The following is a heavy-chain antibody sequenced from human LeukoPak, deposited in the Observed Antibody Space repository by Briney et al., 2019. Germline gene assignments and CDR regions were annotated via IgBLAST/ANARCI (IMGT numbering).Heavy chain of an antibody. D-gene: IGHD6-13*01. V-gene: IGHV3-21*01. J-gene: IGHJ3*02. CDR1: GFTFSSHF. CDR3: ARERYSTIQNDGLDM. Sequence: PGGSLRLSCAASGFTFSSHFINWVRQAPGRGLEWVSPIGSGGNFIYYADSVKGRFTISRDNAKNSLYLQMNSLRAEDTAVYYCARERYSTIQNDGLDMWGQGTMVIVSS. CDR2: IGSGGNFI.